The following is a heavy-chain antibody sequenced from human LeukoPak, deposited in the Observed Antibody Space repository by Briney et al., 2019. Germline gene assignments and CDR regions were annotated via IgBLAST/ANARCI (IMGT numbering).Heavy chain of an antibody. D-gene: IGHD6-13*01. CDR1: GFTFSSYS. CDR3: ARDRIAAAGPWAFDI. Sequence: GGSLRLSCAASGFTFSSYSMNGVRQAPGKGLEWVSSISSSSSYIYYADSVKGRFTISRDNAKNSLYLQMNSLRAEDTAVYYCARDRIAAAGPWAFDIWGQGTMVTVSS. CDR2: ISSSSSYI. J-gene: IGHJ3*02. V-gene: IGHV3-21*01.